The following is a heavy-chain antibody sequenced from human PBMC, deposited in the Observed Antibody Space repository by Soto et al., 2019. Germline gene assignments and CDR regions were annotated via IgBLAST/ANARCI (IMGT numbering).Heavy chain of an antibody. Sequence: QVQLVQSGAEVKKPGASGKVSCKASGYTFTSYGISWVRQAPGQGLEWMGWISAYIGNTNYAQKLQGRVTMTTDTSTSTAYMELRSLRSDDTAVYYCARDDFWSGYYTGDLSYYYYYGMDVWGQGTTVTVSS. J-gene: IGHJ6*02. V-gene: IGHV1-18*01. CDR1: GYTFTSYG. D-gene: IGHD3-3*01. CDR2: ISAYIGNT. CDR3: ARDDFWSGYYTGDLSYYYYYGMDV.